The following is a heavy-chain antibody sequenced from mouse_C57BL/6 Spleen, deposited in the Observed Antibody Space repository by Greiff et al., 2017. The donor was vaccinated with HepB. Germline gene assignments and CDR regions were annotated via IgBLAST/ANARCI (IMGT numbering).Heavy chain of an antibody. Sequence: VQLQQSGAELVRPGTSVKVSCKASGYAFTNYLIEWVKQRPGQGLEWIGVSNPGSGGTNYNEKFKGKATLTADKSSSTAYMQLSSLKSEDSAVYFCARAHDGYDYFDYWGQGTTLTVSS. J-gene: IGHJ2*01. CDR2: SNPGSGGT. CDR3: ARAHDGYDYFDY. V-gene: IGHV1-54*01. D-gene: IGHD2-3*01. CDR1: GYAFTNYL.